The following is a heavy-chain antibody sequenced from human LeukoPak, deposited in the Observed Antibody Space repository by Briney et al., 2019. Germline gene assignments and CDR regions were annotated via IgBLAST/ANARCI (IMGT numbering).Heavy chain of an antibody. D-gene: IGHD1-26*01. CDR1: GYTFTSYG. J-gene: IGHJ6*02. Sequence: GASVKVSCKASGYTFTSYGISWVRQAPGQGLEWMGWISAYNGNTTYAQKLQGRVTMTTDTSTSTAYMELRSLRSDDTAVYYCARVLVGATRYYYYYGMDVWGQGTTVTVSS. CDR3: ARVLVGATRYYYYYGMDV. CDR2: ISAYNGNT. V-gene: IGHV1-18*01.